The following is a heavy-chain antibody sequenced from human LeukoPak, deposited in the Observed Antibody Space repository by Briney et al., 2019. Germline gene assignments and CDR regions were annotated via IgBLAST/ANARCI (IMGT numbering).Heavy chain of an antibody. CDR1: GYTFTSYD. V-gene: IGHV1-8*03. CDR2: MNPNSGNT. J-gene: IGHJ2*01. D-gene: IGHD6-13*01. Sequence: GASVKVSCKASGYTFTSYDINWVRQATAQGLEWMGWMNPNSGNTGYAQKFQGRITSTRNTSISTAYMELSSLRSEDTAVYYCARGYAIAAAGTVPWYFDLWGRGTLVTVSS. CDR3: ARGYAIAAAGTVPWYFDL.